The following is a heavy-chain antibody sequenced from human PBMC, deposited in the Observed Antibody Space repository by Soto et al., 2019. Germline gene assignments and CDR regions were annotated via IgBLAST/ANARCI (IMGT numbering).Heavy chain of an antibody. CDR2: IYHSGST. V-gene: IGHV4-30-2*01. Sequence: SETLSLTCAVSGGSISSGGYSWSWIRQPPGKGLEWIGYIYHSGSTYYNPSLKSRVTISVDRSKNQFSLKLSSVTAADTAVYYCARDIAVGGMDVWGQGTTVTVSS. CDR1: GGSISSGGYS. CDR3: ARDIAVGGMDV. J-gene: IGHJ6*02. D-gene: IGHD2-15*01.